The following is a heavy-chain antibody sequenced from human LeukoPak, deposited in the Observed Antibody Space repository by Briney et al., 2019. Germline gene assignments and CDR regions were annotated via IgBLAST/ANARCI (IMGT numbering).Heavy chain of an antibody. D-gene: IGHD3-10*01. V-gene: IGHV4-34*01. J-gene: IGHJ4*02. CDR3: ARLPRRITMVRGVKGVYFDY. CDR1: GGSFSGYY. CDR2: INHSGST. Sequence: PSETLSLTCAVYGGSFSGYYWSWIRQPPGKGLEWIGEINHSGSTNYNPSLKSRVTISVDTSKNQFSLKLSSVTAADTAVYYCARLPRRITMVRGVKGVYFDYWGQGTQVTVSS.